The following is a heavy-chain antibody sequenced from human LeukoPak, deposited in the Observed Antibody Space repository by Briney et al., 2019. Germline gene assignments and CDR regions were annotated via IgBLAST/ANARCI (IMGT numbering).Heavy chain of an antibody. V-gene: IGHV3-30-3*01. J-gene: IGHJ4*02. CDR3: ARASSGWWDPFDY. Sequence: GGSLRLSCAASGFTFGSYAMHWVRQAPGKGLEWVAVISYDGSNKYYADSVKGRFTISRDNSKNTLYLQMNSLRAEDTAVYYCARASSGWWDPFDYWGQGTLVTVSS. CDR1: GFTFGSYA. D-gene: IGHD6-19*01. CDR2: ISYDGSNK.